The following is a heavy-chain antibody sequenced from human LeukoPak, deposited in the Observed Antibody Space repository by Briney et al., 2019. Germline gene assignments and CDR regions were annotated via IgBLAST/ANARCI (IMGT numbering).Heavy chain of an antibody. CDR3: ARGNDYGDYRYFQH. V-gene: IGHV1-2*02. D-gene: IGHD4-17*01. CDR1: GYTFTGYY. CDR2: FNPNSGGT. J-gene: IGHJ1*01. Sequence: ASVKVSCKASGYTFTGYYMHWVRQAPGQGLEWMGWFNPNSGGTNYAQKFQGRVTMTRDTSISTAYMELSRLRSDDTAVYYCARGNDYGDYRYFQHWGQGTLVTVSS.